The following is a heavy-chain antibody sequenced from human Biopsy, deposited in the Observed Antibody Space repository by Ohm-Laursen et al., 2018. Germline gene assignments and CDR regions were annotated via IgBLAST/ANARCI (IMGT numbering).Heavy chain of an antibody. J-gene: IGHJ4*02. Sequence: SDTLSLTCPVSGGSIKSYYWNWIRQSPGKGLEWIGFIYYTGHTNYNPSLKSRATISVDTSKNQFSLKVISVTAADTAVYYRARLTGDPSYWGQGILVTVSS. CDR2: IYYTGHT. D-gene: IGHD7-27*01. V-gene: IGHV4-59*07. CDR1: GGSIKSYY. CDR3: ARLTGDPSY.